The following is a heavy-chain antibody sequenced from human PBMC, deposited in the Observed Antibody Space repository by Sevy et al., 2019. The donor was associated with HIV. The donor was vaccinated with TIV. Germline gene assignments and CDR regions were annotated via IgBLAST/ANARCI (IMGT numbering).Heavy chain of an antibody. Sequence: GGSLRLSCAASGFTFSSYAMSWVRQAPGKGLEWVSAISGSGGSTYYADSVKGRFSISRDNSKNTLYLQMNSLRAEDTAVYYCAKDLFRDDYAHNFVYWGQGTLVSASS. D-gene: IGHD4-17*01. J-gene: IGHJ4*02. CDR1: GFTFSSYA. V-gene: IGHV3-23*01. CDR2: ISGSGGST. CDR3: AKDLFRDDYAHNFVY.